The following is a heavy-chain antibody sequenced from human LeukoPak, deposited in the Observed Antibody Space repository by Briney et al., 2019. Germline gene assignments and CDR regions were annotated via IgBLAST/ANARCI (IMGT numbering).Heavy chain of an antibody. CDR2: IRSKAYGGTT. CDR1: GFTFGDYA. D-gene: IGHD3-9*01. J-gene: IGHJ4*02. V-gene: IGHV3-49*04. Sequence: GGSLRLSCTASGFTFGDYAMSWVRQAPGKGLEWVGFIRSKAYGGTTEYAASVKGRFTISRDDSKSIAYLQMNSLKTEDTAVYYCARDNSYYDILTGYYKGENFDYWGQGTLVTVSS. CDR3: ARDNSYYDILTGYYKGENFDY.